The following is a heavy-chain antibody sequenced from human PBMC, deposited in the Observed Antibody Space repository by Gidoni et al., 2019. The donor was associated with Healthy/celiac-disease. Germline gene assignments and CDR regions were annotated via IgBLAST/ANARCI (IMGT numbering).Heavy chain of an antibody. V-gene: IGHV3-7*01. J-gene: IGHJ6*03. CDR1: GFPFSSCW. CDR2: IKQDGSEK. Sequence: EVQLVESGGGLVQPGGSLRLSCAAPGFPFSSCWMSWVRQAPGKGLEWVANIKQDGSEKYYVDSVKGRFTISRDNAKNSLYLQMNSLRAEDTAVYYCARIPSRVPIPAIVVVPAAIYYYMDVWGKGTTVTVSS. CDR3: ARIPSRVPIPAIVVVPAAIYYYMDV. D-gene: IGHD2-2*01.